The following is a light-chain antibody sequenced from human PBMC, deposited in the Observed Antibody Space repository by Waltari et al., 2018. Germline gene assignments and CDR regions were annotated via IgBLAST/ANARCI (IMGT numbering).Light chain of an antibody. CDR3: QQYNNWPEWT. J-gene: IGKJ1*01. Sequence: EIVMTQSPATLSVSPGERAPLSCRASQSVRSNLAWYQQKPGQAPSLLIYGASTRATGIPARFSGSGSGTEFTLTISSLQSEDFAVYYCQQYNNWPEWTFGQGTKVEIK. CDR2: GAS. CDR1: QSVRSN. V-gene: IGKV3-15*01.